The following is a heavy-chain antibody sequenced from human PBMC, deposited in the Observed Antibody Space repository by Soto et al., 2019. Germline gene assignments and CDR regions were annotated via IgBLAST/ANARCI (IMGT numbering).Heavy chain of an antibody. V-gene: IGHV1-8*02. Sequence: ASVKVSCKASGYTFTGYYMHWVRQAPGQGLEWTGWMNPSNGNAGYAQNFRGRVTMTSNTSITTAYMELSGLRYEDTAVYYCARRKEQSATSHYDVWGQGTLVTVSS. CDR1: GYTFTGYY. D-gene: IGHD2-2*01. CDR3: ARRKEQSATSHYDV. CDR2: MNPSNGNA. J-gene: IGHJ4*02.